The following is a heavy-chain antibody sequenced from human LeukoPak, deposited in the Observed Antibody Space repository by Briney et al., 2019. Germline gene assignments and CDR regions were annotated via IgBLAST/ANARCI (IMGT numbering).Heavy chain of an antibody. Sequence: SVKVSCKASGGTFSSYATSWVRQAPGQGLEWMGGIIPIFGTANYAQKFQGRVTITADKSTSTAYMELSSLRSEDTAVYYCTPGAPYYYYGMDVRGKGTTVTVSS. V-gene: IGHV1-69*06. CDR3: TPGAPYYYYGMDV. CDR1: GGTFSSYA. CDR2: IIPIFGTA. D-gene: IGHD3-10*01. J-gene: IGHJ6*04.